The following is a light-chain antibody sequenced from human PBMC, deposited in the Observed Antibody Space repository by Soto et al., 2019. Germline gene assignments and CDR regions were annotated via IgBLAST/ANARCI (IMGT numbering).Light chain of an antibody. CDR3: QQYNNWPWT. J-gene: IGKJ1*01. Sequence: EIVMTQSPAPLSFSPGELATLSFRASQSVSSNLAWYQQKPGQAPRLLIYGASTRATGIPARVSGSGSGTALTLTISSLQSEDFAVYYCQQYNNWPWTFGQGTKVEIK. CDR2: GAS. CDR1: QSVSSN. V-gene: IGKV3-15*01.